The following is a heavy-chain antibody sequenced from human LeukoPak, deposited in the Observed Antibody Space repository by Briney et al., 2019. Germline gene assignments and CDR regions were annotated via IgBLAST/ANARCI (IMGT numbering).Heavy chain of an antibody. CDR1: GGSFSGYY. D-gene: IGHD4-23*01. CDR3: ARPDAPGNPSGGADWYFDL. J-gene: IGHJ2*01. CDR2: INHSGST. V-gene: IGHV4-34*01. Sequence: SETLSLTCAVYGGSFSGYYWSWIRQPPGKGLEWIGEINHSGSTNYHPSLKSRVTISVDTSKNQFSLKLSSVTAADTAVYYCARPDAPGNPSGGADWYFDLWGRGTLVTVSS.